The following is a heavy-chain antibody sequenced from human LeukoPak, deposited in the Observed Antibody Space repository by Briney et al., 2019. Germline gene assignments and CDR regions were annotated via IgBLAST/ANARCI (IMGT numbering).Heavy chain of an antibody. Sequence: QSGRSLRLSCAASGFTFDDYAMHWARQVPGKGLEWVSGISRNSHIIGYADSVKGRFTISRDNAKNSLYLQMNSLRAEDMALYYCAKGSGYYGSGTYDYMDVWGKGTTVTVSS. D-gene: IGHD3-10*01. CDR3: AKGSGYYGSGTYDYMDV. J-gene: IGHJ6*03. V-gene: IGHV3-9*03. CDR2: ISRNSHII. CDR1: GFTFDDYA.